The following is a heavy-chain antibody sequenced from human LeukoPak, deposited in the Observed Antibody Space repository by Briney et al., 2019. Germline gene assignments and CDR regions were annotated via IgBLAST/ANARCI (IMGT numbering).Heavy chain of an antibody. CDR1: GFTFSNYA. Sequence: GASLRLSCAASGFTFSNYAMSWVRQAPGKGLEWVSAITGGGSGIYYADSMKSRFTISRDNSKNTQYLQINSLRAEDTAVYYCAKWGDYDVLTGYYVSDYWGQGTLVTVSS. CDR3: AKWGDYDVLTGYYVSDY. J-gene: IGHJ4*02. D-gene: IGHD3-9*01. CDR2: ITGGGSGI. V-gene: IGHV3-23*01.